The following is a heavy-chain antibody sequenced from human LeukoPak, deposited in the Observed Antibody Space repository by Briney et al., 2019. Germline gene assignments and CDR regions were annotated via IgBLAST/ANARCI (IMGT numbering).Heavy chain of an antibody. V-gene: IGHV3-13*01. J-gene: IGHJ4*02. CDR3: ARAVGYYDFWSGHAMEYYFDC. CDR2: IGTAGDT. D-gene: IGHD3-3*01. Sequence: GGSLRLSCAASGFTFSSYDMHWVRQATGKGLEWVSAIGTAGDTYYPGSVKGRFTISRENAKNSLYLQMNSLRAGDTAVYYCARAVGYYDFWSGHAMEYYFDCWGQGTLVTVSS. CDR1: GFTFSSYD.